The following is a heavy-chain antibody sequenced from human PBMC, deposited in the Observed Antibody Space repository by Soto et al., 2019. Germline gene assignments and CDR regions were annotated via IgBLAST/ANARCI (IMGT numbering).Heavy chain of an antibody. V-gene: IGHV3-23*01. D-gene: IGHD1-26*01. CDR1: GFTFSAYA. Sequence: EVQLLESGGGLVQPGGSLRVSCAASGFTFSAYAMSWVRQAPGKGLEWVSGISDSGGSTHYADSVKGRFTISRDNSKNTLYLRMNSLRAEDTAVYYCAKSSGRDWGQGTLVTVSS. CDR3: AKSSGRD. J-gene: IGHJ4*02. CDR2: ISDSGGST.